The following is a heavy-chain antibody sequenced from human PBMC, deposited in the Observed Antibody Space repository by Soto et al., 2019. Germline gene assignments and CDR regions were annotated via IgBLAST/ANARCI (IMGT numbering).Heavy chain of an antibody. CDR3: ARGYWLDP. CDR2: IYSGGNT. CDR1: GFTVSSSY. V-gene: IGHV3-66*01. J-gene: IGHJ5*02. Sequence: EVQLVESGGGLVQPGGSLRLSCAASGFTVSSSYMTWVRQAPGEGLEWVSIIYSGGNTYYADSLKDRFTISRDNSKNTVYIKMNRLRPDDTAVYYCARGYWLDPWGQGTLVTVSS.